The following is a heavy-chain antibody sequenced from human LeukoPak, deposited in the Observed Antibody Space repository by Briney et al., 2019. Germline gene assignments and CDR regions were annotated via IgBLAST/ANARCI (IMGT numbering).Heavy chain of an antibody. CDR2: INHSGST. Sequence: SETLSLTCAVYGGSFSGYYWSWIRQPPGKGLEWIGEINHSGSTNYNPSLKSRVTISVDTSKNQFSLKLSSVTAADTAVYYCARGVWSAANWFDPWGQGTLVSVSS. V-gene: IGHV4-34*01. J-gene: IGHJ5*02. D-gene: IGHD6-13*01. CDR3: ARGVWSAANWFDP. CDR1: GGSFSGYY.